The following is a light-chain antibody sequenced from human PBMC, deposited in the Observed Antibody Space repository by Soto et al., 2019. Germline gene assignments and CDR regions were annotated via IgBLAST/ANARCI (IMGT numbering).Light chain of an antibody. CDR3: KSYAGSNTYV. V-gene: IGLV2-8*01. Sequence: QSALTQPASVSGSPGQSITISCTGTSRDVGGYNYVSWYQQHPGKAPKLMIYEVVQRPSGVPDRFSGSKSGNTASLTVSGLQAADEADYFCKSYAGSNTYVFGSGTKLTVL. J-gene: IGLJ1*01. CDR2: EVV. CDR1: SRDVGGYNY.